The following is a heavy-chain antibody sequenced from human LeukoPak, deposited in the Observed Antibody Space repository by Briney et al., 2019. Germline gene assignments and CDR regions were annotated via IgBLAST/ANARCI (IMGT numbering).Heavy chain of an antibody. CDR3: HIWFGELSKPYFDY. V-gene: IGHV3-21*01. Sequence: GGSLRLSCAASGFTFSSYSMNWVRQAPGKGLEWVSSISSSSSYIYYADSVKGRFTISRDNAKNSLYLQMNSLRAEDTAVSYCHIWFGELSKPYFDYWGQGTLVTVSS. D-gene: IGHD3-10*01. CDR2: ISSSSSYI. J-gene: IGHJ4*02. CDR1: GFTFSSYS.